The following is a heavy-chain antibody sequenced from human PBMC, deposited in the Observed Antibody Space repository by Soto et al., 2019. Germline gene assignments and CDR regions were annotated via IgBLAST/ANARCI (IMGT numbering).Heavy chain of an antibody. CDR3: AKEDCSGGRGYSGSDY. CDR2: VSASGSIT. Sequence: GSLRLSCAASGFTFSSYDMNWVRQAPGKGLEWVSGVSASGSITSYADSAKGRFTISRDNAKNTVFLQMTGLRAEDTAVYFCAKEDCSGGRGYSGSDYWGQGTLVTVSS. D-gene: IGHD2-15*01. V-gene: IGHV3-23*01. J-gene: IGHJ4*02. CDR1: GFTFSSYD.